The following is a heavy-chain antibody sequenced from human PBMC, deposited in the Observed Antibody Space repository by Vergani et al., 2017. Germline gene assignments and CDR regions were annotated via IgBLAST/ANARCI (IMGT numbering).Heavy chain of an antibody. CDR2: ISYDGSNK. CDR3: AKDTEGAINGFDP. J-gene: IGHJ5*02. D-gene: IGHD1-26*01. Sequence: QVQLVESGGGVVQPGRSLRLSCAASGFTFSSYAMHWVRQAPGKGLEWVAVISYDGSNKYYADSVKGRFTISRDNSKNTLYLQMNSLRAEDTAVYYCAKDTEGAINGFDPWGQGTLVTVSS. CDR1: GFTFSSYA. V-gene: IGHV3-30-3*01.